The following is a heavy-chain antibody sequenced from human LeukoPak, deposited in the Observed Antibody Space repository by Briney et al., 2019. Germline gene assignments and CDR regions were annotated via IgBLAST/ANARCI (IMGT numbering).Heavy chain of an antibody. J-gene: IGHJ6*02. V-gene: IGHV3-33*01. CDR1: GFTFSSYG. Sequence: GGSLRLSCAASGFTFSSYGMHWVRQAPGKGMEWVAVIWYDGSNKYYADSVKGRFTISRDNSKNTLYLQMNSLRAEDTAVYYCARGRYFDWLLPIYYYYGMDVWGQGTTVTVSS. D-gene: IGHD3-9*01. CDR2: IWYDGSNK. CDR3: ARGRYFDWLLPIYYYYGMDV.